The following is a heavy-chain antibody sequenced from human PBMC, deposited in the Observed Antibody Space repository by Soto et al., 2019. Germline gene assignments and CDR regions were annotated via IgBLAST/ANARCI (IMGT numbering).Heavy chain of an antibody. CDR3: ARGSFSGSSSWFDP. CDR2: ISYTGRT. V-gene: IGHV4-31*03. Sequence: TLSLTCTVSGGSISSDANFWSWIRQLPGRGLEWIGYISYTGRTYYTPSLNSRLTISLDTSKNLFSLRLSAVTAADTAVYFCARGSFSGSSSWFDPWGQGTLVTVSS. CDR1: GGSISSDANF. J-gene: IGHJ5*02. D-gene: IGHD2-15*01.